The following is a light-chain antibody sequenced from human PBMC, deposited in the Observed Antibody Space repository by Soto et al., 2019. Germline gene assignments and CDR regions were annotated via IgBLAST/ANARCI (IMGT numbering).Light chain of an antibody. V-gene: IGKV3-15*01. CDR2: GAS. CDR1: QSVRSN. J-gene: IGKJ4*01. Sequence: EVVMTQSPATLSVSPGERVTLSCRASQSVRSNLAWYLQKPGQAPRLLIYGASTRATGIPARFSGSGSGTEFTLTISSLQSEDVAVYYCKQYNNWPPLTFGGGTKVEIK. CDR3: KQYNNWPPLT.